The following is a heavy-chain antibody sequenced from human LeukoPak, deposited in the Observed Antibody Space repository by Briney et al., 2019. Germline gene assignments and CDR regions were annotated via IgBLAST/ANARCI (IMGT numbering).Heavy chain of an antibody. CDR3: ARQRLNQRYYDSSGYDNFDY. D-gene: IGHD3-22*01. CDR2: IYPGDSDT. Sequence: GESLKISCKGSGYSFTSYWIGWVRQMPGKGLEWMGIIYPGDSDTRYSPSFQGQVTISADKSISTAYLQWSSLKASDTAMYYCARQRLNQRYYDSSGYDNFDYWGQGTLVTVSS. CDR1: GYSFTSYW. V-gene: IGHV5-51*01. J-gene: IGHJ4*02.